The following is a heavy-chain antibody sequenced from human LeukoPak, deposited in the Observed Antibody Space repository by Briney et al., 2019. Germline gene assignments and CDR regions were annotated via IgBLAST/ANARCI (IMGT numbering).Heavy chain of an antibody. Sequence: PTGGSLRLSCAASGFTFSSYDMHWVRQATGKGLEWVSAIGTAGDTYYPGSVKGRFTISRENAKNSLYLQMNSRRAGDTAVYYCARGGRCSSTSCYLADDAFDIWGQGTMVTVSS. D-gene: IGHD2-2*01. J-gene: IGHJ3*02. CDR2: IGTAGDT. CDR3: ARGGRCSSTSCYLADDAFDI. CDR1: GFTFSSYD. V-gene: IGHV3-13*01.